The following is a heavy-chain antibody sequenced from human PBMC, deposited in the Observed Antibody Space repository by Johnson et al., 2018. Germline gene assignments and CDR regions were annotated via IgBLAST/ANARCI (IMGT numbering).Heavy chain of an antibody. J-gene: IGHJ3*02. CDR2: INPSGGST. CDR1: GYTFTSYY. CDR3: ARDQVDGRDSSVLPGI. D-gene: IGHD3-22*01. V-gene: IGHV1-46*01. Sequence: VQLVESGAEVKKPGASVKVSCKASGYTFTSYYMHWVRQAPGQGLEWMGIINPSGGSTSYAQKFQGRVTMTRDTSTSTVYMELSSLRSEDTAVYYWARDQVDGRDSSVLPGIWGQGTMVTVSS.